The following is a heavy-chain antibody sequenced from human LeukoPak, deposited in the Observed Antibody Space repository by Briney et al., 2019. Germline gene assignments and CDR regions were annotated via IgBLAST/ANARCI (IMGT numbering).Heavy chain of an antibody. CDR1: GYTFTGYY. CDR3: ARGRFGEWDNWFDP. J-gene: IGHJ5*02. V-gene: IGHV1-2*02. Sequence: ASVKVSCKASGYTFTGYYIHWVRQAPGQGLEWMAWINPNSGATNYAQKFQGRVSMTRDTSISTAYMALSRLTSDDTAVYFCARGRFGEWDNWFDPWGQGTLVTVSS. D-gene: IGHD3-10*01. CDR2: INPNSGAT.